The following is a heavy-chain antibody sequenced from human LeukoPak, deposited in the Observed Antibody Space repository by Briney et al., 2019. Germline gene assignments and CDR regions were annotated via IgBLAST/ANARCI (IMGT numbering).Heavy chain of an antibody. CDR1: GSTFTGNY. V-gene: IGHV1-2*02. CDR3: ARGDIVATVADY. CDR2: INPNSGGT. J-gene: IGHJ4*02. Sequence: ASVKVSCKASGSTFTGNYMHWVRQAPGQGLEWMGWINPNSGGTHYAQKFQGRVTMTRDTSISTAYMELSRLRSDDTAVYYCARGDIVATVADYWGQGTLVTVSS. D-gene: IGHD5-12*01.